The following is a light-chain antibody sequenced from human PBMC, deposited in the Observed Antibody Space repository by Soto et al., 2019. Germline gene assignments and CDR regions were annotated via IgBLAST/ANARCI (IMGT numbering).Light chain of an antibody. CDR2: GTS. CDR3: QQDISLPRT. V-gene: IGKV3-15*01. CDR1: QSVSSH. J-gene: IGKJ1*01. Sequence: LVMTQSPPTLPLPSRQRSTLSSTTSQSVSSHLAWYQHKPGKAPSLLIYGTSTLHSGIPARFTGSGSGTDFTLTISSLQPEDFAVYFCQQDISLPRTFGQGTKVDIK.